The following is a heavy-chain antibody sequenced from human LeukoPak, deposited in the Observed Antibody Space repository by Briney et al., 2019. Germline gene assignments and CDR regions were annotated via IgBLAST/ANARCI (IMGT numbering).Heavy chain of an antibody. Sequence: ASVKLSCKASGYTFTGYYVHWVRQAPGQGLEGRGGINLNSGATNYAQSFQGRVTLPRDTSISPAYMELRRLTSDDTAVYYCARSKWNDAWDAFDIWGQGTMVTVSS. V-gene: IGHV1-2*02. CDR2: INLNSGAT. CDR1: GYTFTGYY. D-gene: IGHD1-1*01. CDR3: ARSKWNDAWDAFDI. J-gene: IGHJ3*02.